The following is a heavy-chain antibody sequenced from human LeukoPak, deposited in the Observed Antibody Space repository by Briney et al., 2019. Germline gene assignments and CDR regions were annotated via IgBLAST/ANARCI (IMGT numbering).Heavy chain of an antibody. V-gene: IGHV3-30-3*01. D-gene: IGHD2-2*01. CDR1: GFTFSSYA. J-gene: IGHJ6*02. CDR3: ARDVGSTSSYYYYYGMDV. Sequence: PGGSLRLSCAASGFTFSSYAMHWVRQAPGKGLEWVAVISYDGSNKYYADSVKGRFTISRDNSKNTLYLQMNGLRAEDTAVYYCARDVGSTSSYYYYYGMDVWGQGTTVTVSS. CDR2: ISYDGSNK.